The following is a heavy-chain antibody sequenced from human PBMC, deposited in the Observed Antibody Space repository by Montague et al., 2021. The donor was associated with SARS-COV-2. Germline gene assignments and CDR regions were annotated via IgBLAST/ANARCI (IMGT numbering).Heavy chain of an antibody. J-gene: IGHJ2*01. D-gene: IGHD3-22*01. CDR2: INHSGSI. CDR3: ARGAPTITMIVVVFTGAGWYFDL. Sequence: SETLSLTCAMYSGSFSDYYWTWIRQPPGKGLEWIGEINHSGSINYNSSLKSRVSISVDTSKNQFSLKLTSVTAADTAVYYCARGAPTITMIVVVFTGAGWYFDLWGRGTLVTVSS. V-gene: IGHV4-34*01. CDR1: SGSFSDYY.